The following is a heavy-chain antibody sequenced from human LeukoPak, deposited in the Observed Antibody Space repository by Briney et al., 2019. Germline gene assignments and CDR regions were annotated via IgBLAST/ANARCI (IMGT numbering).Heavy chain of an antibody. D-gene: IGHD1-1*01. J-gene: IGHJ4*02. V-gene: IGHV3-23*01. CDR3: ARSLKWNLVGFDY. CDR2: INNSGDNT. Sequence: GGSLRLSCAASGFTLSSYAMNWDRQAPGKGLEWVSVINNSGDNTFYADSVKGRFTISRDNSKNTLYLQMSSLRGEDTAVYYCARSLKWNLVGFDYRGQGTLVTVSS. CDR1: GFTLSSYA.